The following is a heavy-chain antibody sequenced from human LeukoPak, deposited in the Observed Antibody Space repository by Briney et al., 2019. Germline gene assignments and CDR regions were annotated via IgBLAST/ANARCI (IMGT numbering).Heavy chain of an antibody. J-gene: IGHJ6*02. CDR1: GYTFTGYY. D-gene: IGHD1-1*01. V-gene: IGHV1-2*02. CDR2: INPNSGGT. CDR3: ARTPLERIYGMDV. Sequence: GASVKVSCKASGYTFTGYYMHWVRQAPGQGLEWMGWINPNSGGTNYAQKFQGRVTMTRDTSISTAYMELGRLRSDDTAVYYCARTPLERIYGMDVWGQGTTVTVSS.